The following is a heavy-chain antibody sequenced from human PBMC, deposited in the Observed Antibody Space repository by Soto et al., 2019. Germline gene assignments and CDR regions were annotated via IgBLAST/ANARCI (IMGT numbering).Heavy chain of an antibody. J-gene: IGHJ5*02. CDR1: GGSISSSSYY. CDR2: IYYSGST. V-gene: IGHV4-39*01. Sequence: SETLSLTCTVSGGSISSSSYYWGWIRQPPGKGLEWIGSIYYSGSTYYNPSLKSRVTISVDTSKNQFSLKLSSVTAADTAVYYCASLPSGYPFDWFDPWGQGTLVTVSS. D-gene: IGHD6-13*01. CDR3: ASLPSGYPFDWFDP.